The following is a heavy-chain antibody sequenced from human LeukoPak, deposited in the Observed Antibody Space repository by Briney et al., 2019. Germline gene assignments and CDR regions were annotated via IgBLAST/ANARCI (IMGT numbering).Heavy chain of an antibody. CDR2: ISSTSAYT. CDR1: GFPFTSGFTFSDYY. V-gene: IGHV3-11*06. CDR3: ARDYCGGDCYPDY. J-gene: IGHJ4*02. Sequence: PGGSLRLSCAASGFPFTSGFTFSDYYMSWIRQAPGKGLEWVSYISSTSAYTSYADSVKGRFTISRDNANNSLFLQMNSLRAEDTAVYYCARDYCGGDCYPDYWGQGTLVTVSS. D-gene: IGHD2-21*02.